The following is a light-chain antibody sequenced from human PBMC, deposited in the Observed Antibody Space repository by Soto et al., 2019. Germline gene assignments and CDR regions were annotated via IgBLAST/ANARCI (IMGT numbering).Light chain of an antibody. CDR2: GAS. CDR1: QSVSSSY. J-gene: IGKJ3*01. V-gene: IGKV3-20*01. CDR3: QRYVTSQIT. Sequence: EIVLTQSAGTLSLSTGERAILSCRASQSVSSSYFAWYQQKPGQAPRLLIYGASSRATGIPDRFSGSGSGTDFTLTISRLEPEDFAVYYCQRYVTSQITFGPGTKADIK.